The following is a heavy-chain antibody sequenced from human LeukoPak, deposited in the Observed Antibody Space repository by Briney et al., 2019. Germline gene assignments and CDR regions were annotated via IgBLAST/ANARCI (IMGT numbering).Heavy chain of an antibody. CDR2: IYYSGST. D-gene: IGHD3-10*01. CDR3: ARHLHRGVRGSYWFDP. J-gene: IGHJ5*02. V-gene: IGHV4-59*08. CDR1: GGSISSYY. Sequence: SETLSLTCTVSGGSISSYYWSWIRQPPGKGLEWIGYIYYSGSTNYNPSLKSRVTISVDTSKNQFSLKLSSVTAADTAVYYCARHLHRGVRGSYWFDPWGQGTLVTVSS.